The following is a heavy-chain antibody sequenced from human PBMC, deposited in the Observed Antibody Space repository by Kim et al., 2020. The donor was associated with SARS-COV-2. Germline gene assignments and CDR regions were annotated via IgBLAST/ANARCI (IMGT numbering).Heavy chain of an antibody. J-gene: IGHJ6*02. V-gene: IGHV3-33*05. CDR2: ISYDGSNK. CDR1: GFTFSSYG. Sequence: GGSLRLSCASSGFTFSSYGMHWVRQAPGKGLEWVAVISYDGSNKYYADSVKGRFTISRDNSKNTLYLQMNSLRAEDTAVYYCARDGSGTLEPSYYYYGMDVWGQGTTVTVSS. CDR3: ARDGSGTLEPSYYYYGMDV. D-gene: IGHD3-10*01.